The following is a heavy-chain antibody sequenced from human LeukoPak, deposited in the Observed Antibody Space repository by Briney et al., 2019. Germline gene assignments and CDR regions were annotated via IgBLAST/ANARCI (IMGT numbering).Heavy chain of an antibody. CDR2: IYYSGST. Sequence: SETLSLTCTVSGGSISSSSYYWGWIRQPPGKGLEWIGSIYYSGSTYYNPSLKSRVTISVDTSKNQFSLKLSSVTAADTAVYYCARVDYGSGSYSDYWGQGTLVTVSS. CDR3: ARVDYGSGSYSDY. V-gene: IGHV4-39*07. CDR1: GGSISSSSYY. J-gene: IGHJ4*02. D-gene: IGHD3-10*01.